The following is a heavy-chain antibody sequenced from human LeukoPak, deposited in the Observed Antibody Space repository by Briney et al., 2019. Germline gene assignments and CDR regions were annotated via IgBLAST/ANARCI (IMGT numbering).Heavy chain of an antibody. CDR3: VRVYCSSTSCSDYFDY. CDR1: GFTFSAFE. D-gene: IGHD2-2*01. Sequence: GGSLRLSCAASGFTFSAFEMNWVRQAPGKGLEWLSYISGSGDTTLYADSVKGRFTISRDNAKNSLYLQMNSLRVEDTAVYYCVRVYCSSTSCSDYFDYWGQGSLVTVSS. CDR2: ISGSGDTT. J-gene: IGHJ4*02. V-gene: IGHV3-48*03.